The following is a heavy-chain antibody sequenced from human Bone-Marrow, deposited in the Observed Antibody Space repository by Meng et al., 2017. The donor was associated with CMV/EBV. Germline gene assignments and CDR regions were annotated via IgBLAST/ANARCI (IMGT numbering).Heavy chain of an antibody. Sequence: GESLKISCKGSGYSFTSYWIGWVRQMPGKGLEWMGIIYPGDSDTRYSPSFQGQVTISADKSISTAYLQWSSLKASDTAMYYCARSHYYDSSGYYSFYYYGMDFWGQGTTVTGSS. CDR3: ARSHYYDSSGYYSFYYYGMDF. V-gene: IGHV5-51*01. CDR2: IYPGDSDT. CDR1: GYSFTSYW. D-gene: IGHD3-22*01. J-gene: IGHJ6*01.